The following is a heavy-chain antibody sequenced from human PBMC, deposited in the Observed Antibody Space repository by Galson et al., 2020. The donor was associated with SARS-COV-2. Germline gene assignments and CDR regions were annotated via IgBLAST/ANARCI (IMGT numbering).Heavy chain of an antibody. J-gene: IGHJ4*02. CDR3: ARAPVDDYDILTGYLGPFDY. CDR1: GGSFSGYY. Sequence: SETLSLTCAVYGGSFSGYYWSWIRQPPGKGLEWIGEINHSGSTHYNPSLKSRVTISVDTSKNQFSLKLSSVTAADTAVYYCARAPVDDYDILTGYLGPFDYWGQGTLVTVSS. D-gene: IGHD3-9*01. V-gene: IGHV4-34*01. CDR2: INHSGST.